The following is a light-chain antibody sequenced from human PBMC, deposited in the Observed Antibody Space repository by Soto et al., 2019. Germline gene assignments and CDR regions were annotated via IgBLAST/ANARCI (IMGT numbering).Light chain of an antibody. CDR1: QSIRSW. CDR3: QQYNSYLLT. V-gene: IGKV1-5*01. CDR2: DAY. J-gene: IGKJ4*01. Sequence: DIQMNQSPSILSASVGDRVTITCRASQSIRSWLAWYQQKPGKAPKLLIYDAYSLESGVPSRFSGSGSGTEFTLTISSLQPDDFATYYCQQYNSYLLTFGGGTKVDIK.